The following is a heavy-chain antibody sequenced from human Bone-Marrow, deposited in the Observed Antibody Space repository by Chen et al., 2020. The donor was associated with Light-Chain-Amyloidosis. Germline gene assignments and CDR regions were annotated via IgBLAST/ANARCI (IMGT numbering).Heavy chain of an antibody. J-gene: IGHJ4*02. CDR1: GFTFSRYF. D-gene: IGHD6-25*01. V-gene: IGHV3-7*01. CDR2: IREDGNEK. CDR3: ARESSVAAPYYLDY. Sequence: EVRLVESVVGLVQPGGSLRLSCAASGFTFSRYFMSWVRQAPGKGLEWVANIREDGNEKYYVQSVKGRFTISRDNAKNAVYLQMHSLGAEDSAIYFCARESSVAAPYYLDYWGQGIRVTVSA.